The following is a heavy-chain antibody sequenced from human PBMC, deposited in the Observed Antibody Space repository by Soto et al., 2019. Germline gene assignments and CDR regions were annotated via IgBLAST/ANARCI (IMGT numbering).Heavy chain of an antibody. CDR1: GGSISSYC. D-gene: IGHD6-13*01. Sequence: PSETLSLTCTASGGSISSYCWTWIRQPPGKGLEWIGYIYSSGSTNYNPSLESRVTMSLDTSKNQFSLKLTSVTSADTAVYYCERSPRGQQLNHWGQGTLVTVSS. CDR2: IYSSGST. V-gene: IGHV4-59*01. CDR3: ERSPRGQQLNH. J-gene: IGHJ4*02.